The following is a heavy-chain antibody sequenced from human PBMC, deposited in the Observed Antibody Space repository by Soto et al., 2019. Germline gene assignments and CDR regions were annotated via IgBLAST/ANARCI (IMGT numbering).Heavy chain of an antibody. CDR2: IYYSGST. D-gene: IGHD5-18*01. J-gene: IGHJ4*02. V-gene: IGHV4-31*03. CDR1: GGSISSGGYD. Sequence: SETLSLTCTVSGGSISSGGYDWSWIRQHPGKGLEWIGYIYYSGSTYYNPSLKSRVTISVDTSKNQFSLKLSSVTAADTAVYYCARSGYSYGPNPLLYWGQGTLVTVS. CDR3: ARSGYSYGPNPLLY.